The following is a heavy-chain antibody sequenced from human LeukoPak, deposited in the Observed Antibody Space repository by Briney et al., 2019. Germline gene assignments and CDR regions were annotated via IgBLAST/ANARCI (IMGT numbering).Heavy chain of an antibody. CDR3: ARRRYGLGSYSDAFDI. J-gene: IGHJ3*02. CDR1: GFTFISYD. D-gene: IGHD3-10*01. Sequence: GGSLRLSCAASGFTFISYDMHWVRHPTGKGLEWVSGIDTAGGTYYSGSVKGRFTISREKSKNSLSLQMNSLRAGDTAVYYCARRRYGLGSYSDAFDIWGQGTMVTVSS. CDR2: IDTAGGT. V-gene: IGHV3-13*04.